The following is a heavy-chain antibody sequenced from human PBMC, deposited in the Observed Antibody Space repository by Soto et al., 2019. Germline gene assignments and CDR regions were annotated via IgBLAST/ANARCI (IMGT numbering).Heavy chain of an antibody. Sequence: EVQLVESGGALVQPGGSLRLSCAASGFTFSSYWMYWVRQAPGKGLVWVARLDTEGGSTIYADSVKGGFTISRDNARNTRHVQLEILRGQETALYSCATDRGRVTNSGVVSTANHVGVGGKVTPVTVSS. V-gene: IGHV3-74*01. CDR2: LDTEGGST. J-gene: IGHJ6*04. CDR3: ATDRGRVTNSGVVSTANHVGV. CDR1: GFTFSSYW. D-gene: IGHD3-3*01.